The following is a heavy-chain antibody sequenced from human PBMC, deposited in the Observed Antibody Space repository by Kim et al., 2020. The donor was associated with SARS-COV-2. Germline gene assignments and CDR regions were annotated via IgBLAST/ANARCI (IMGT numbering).Heavy chain of an antibody. V-gene: IGHV4-39*01. Sequence: SETLSLTCTVSGGSISSSSYYWGWIRQPPGKGLEWIGSIYYSGSTYYNPSLKSRVTISVDTSKNQFSLKLSSVTAADTPVYYCAVIAAAGLTDYWGQGTLVTVSS. J-gene: IGHJ4*02. CDR2: IYYSGST. CDR1: GGSISSSSYY. CDR3: AVIAAAGLTDY. D-gene: IGHD6-13*01.